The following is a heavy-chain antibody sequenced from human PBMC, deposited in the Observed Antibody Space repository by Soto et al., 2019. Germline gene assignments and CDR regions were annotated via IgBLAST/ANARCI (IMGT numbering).Heavy chain of an antibody. CDR1: GYLFNSYG. D-gene: IGHD1-26*01. CDR2: ISGYNAKT. J-gene: IGHJ4*02. Sequence: QVQLVQSGAEVKQPGASVKVSCKTSGYLFNSYGLSWVRQAPGQGLEWMGWISGYNAKTTYEQKFQGRVIMTIDTSTSTVYMELRILRFDDTAVYYCARDETYSSYFFDYWGQGTLVSVSS. CDR3: ARDETYSSYFFDY. V-gene: IGHV1-18*04.